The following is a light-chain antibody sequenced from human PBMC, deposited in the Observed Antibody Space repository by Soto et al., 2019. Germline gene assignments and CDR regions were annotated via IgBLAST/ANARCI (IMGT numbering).Light chain of an antibody. J-gene: IGKJ4*01. CDR3: QQYGSSPLT. CDR1: QSVSSNY. CDR2: RAS. V-gene: IGKV3-20*01. Sequence: DSVLRHSPVTLSLSPGERAPLSCRASQSVSSNYLAWYQQKPGQAPKVLIYRASIRATGIPDRSTGSGSGTDFTLTISRLEPEDFAVYYCQQYGSSPLTFGGGTKVDIK.